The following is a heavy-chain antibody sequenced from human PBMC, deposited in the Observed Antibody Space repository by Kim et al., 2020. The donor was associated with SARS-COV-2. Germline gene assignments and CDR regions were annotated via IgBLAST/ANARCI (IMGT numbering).Heavy chain of an antibody. V-gene: IGHV3-23*01. D-gene: IGHD2-8*01. J-gene: IGHJ6*02. Sequence: GGSLTLSCAASGFTFSPLAMTWVRQAPGKGLEWVSAISGSGGGAYYTDSVRGRFTISRDDSKRTLYLDLNSLRAEDTAVYYCAKARERGNYWWMDVWGQGTTVTVAS. CDR2: ISGSGGGA. CDR3: AKARERGNYWWMDV. CDR1: GFTFSPLA.